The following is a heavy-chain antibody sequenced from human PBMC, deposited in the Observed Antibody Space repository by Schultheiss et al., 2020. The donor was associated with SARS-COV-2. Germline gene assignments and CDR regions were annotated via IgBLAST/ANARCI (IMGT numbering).Heavy chain of an antibody. D-gene: IGHD3-3*01. CDR2: ISGSGGST. V-gene: IGHV3-23*01. Sequence: GGSLRLSCAASGFTFSSYAMSWVRQGPGKGLEWVSAISGSGGSTYYADSVKGRFTISRDNSKNTLYLQMNSLRAEDTAVYYCARIYDFWSRFDPWGQGTLVTVSS. J-gene: IGHJ5*02. CDR1: GFTFSSYA. CDR3: ARIYDFWSRFDP.